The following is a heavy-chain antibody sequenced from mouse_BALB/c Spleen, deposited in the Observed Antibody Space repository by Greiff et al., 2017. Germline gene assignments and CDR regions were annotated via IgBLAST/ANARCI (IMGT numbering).Heavy chain of an antibody. CDR2: IYPGNVNT. V-gene: IGHV1S56*01. Sequence: QVQLQQSGPELVKPGASVRISCKASGYTFTSYYIHWVKQRPGQGLEWIGWIYPGNVNTKYNEKFKGKATLTADKSSSTAYMQLSSLTSENSAVYFCAREPVITTAPFAYWGQGTLVTVSA. J-gene: IGHJ3*01. CDR3: AREPVITTAPFAY. CDR1: GYTFTSYY. D-gene: IGHD1-2*01.